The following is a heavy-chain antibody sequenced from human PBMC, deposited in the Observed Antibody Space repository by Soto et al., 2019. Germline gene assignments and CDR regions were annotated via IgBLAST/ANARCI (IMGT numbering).Heavy chain of an antibody. CDR3: AREVGIIGRLTCYYALDV. Sequence: QVQLVQSGAEVKKPGSSVKVSCKASGGTFSSYTISWVRQAPGQGLEWMGRIIPILGIANYAQKFQGRVTITADKYTTTAYMALSSLRSEDTAVYYCAREVGIIGRLTCYYALDVWGQGTTVTVSS. J-gene: IGHJ6*02. CDR2: IIPILGIA. D-gene: IGHD3-22*01. CDR1: GGTFSSYT. V-gene: IGHV1-69*08.